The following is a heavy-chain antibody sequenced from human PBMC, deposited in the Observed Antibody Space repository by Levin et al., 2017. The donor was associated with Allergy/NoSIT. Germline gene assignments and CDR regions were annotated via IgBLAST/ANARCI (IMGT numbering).Heavy chain of an antibody. CDR2: ISYDGSTK. Sequence: PTGGSLRLSCAASGFTSSGYGMHWVRQAPGKGLEWVAVISYDGSTKYYADSVTGRFSISRDKSKNTLYLQLSSLRPEDTAVYYCAKDRRAMVVSHYYAMDVWGQGTTVTVSS. D-gene: IGHD5-18*01. CDR3: AKDRRAMVVSHYYAMDV. V-gene: IGHV3-30*18. J-gene: IGHJ6*02. CDR1: GFTSSGYG.